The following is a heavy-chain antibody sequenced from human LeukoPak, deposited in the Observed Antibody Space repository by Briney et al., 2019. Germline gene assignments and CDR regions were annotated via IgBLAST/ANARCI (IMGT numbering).Heavy chain of an antibody. Sequence: GGSLRLSCAASGFTFDDHAMHWVRQAPGKGLEWVSGISWNSDIIGYADFVKGRFTIPRDNAKDSLYLQMNRLRAEDTAFYYCAKDSFVSSGSHYGMDVWGQGTTVTVSS. CDR2: ISWNSDII. CDR1: GFTFDDHA. J-gene: IGHJ6*02. V-gene: IGHV3-9*01. CDR3: AKDSFVSSGSHYGMDV. D-gene: IGHD6-19*01.